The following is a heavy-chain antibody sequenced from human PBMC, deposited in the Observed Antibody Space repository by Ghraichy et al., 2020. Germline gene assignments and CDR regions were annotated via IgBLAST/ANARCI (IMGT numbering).Heavy chain of an antibody. J-gene: IGHJ6*04. D-gene: IGHD2-21*02. CDR2: INPSGGST. V-gene: IGHV1-46*01. CDR3: ARAHTGGVVTANYYYYYGMDV. Sequence: ASVKVSCKASGYTFTSYYMHWVRQAPGQGLEWMGIINPSGGSTSYAQKFQGRVTMTRDTSTSTVYMELGSLRSEDTAVYYCARAHTGGVVTANYYYYYGMDVWGKGTTVTVSS. CDR1: GYTFTSYY.